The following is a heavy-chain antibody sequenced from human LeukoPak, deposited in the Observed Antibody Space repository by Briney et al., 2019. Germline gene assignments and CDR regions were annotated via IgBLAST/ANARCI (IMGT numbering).Heavy chain of an antibody. D-gene: IGHD3-10*01. CDR2: INPSTGAT. Sequence: VASVKVSCKASGYTFTGYYMHWVRQAPGQGLEWMASINPSTGATSSAQKFRGRVTVTRDTSISTAYMELSRLRSDDTAVYFCAREYDYGYLGYWGQGTLVTVSS. CDR3: AREYDYGYLGY. CDR1: GYTFTGYY. J-gene: IGHJ4*02. V-gene: IGHV1-2*02.